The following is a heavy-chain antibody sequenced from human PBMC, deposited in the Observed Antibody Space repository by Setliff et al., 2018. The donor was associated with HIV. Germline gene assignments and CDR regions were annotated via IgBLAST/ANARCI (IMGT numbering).Heavy chain of an antibody. CDR1: GYTFATYD. V-gene: IGHV1-8*02. D-gene: IGHD2-15*01. CDR2: VNPYSGNS. CDR3: ARGYASGSGSCYYDY. Sequence: EASVKVSCKPSGYTFATYDINWVRQAAGQGLEWLGWVNPYSGNSGYAQKFHGRLTMTRDTSRGTAHMELRSLRSDDTAVYFCARGYASGSGSCYYDYWGQGTLVTVSS. J-gene: IGHJ4*02.